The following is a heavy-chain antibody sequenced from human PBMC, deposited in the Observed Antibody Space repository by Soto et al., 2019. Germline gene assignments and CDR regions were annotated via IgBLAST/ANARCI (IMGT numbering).Heavy chain of an antibody. Sequence: GGSLRLSCEASGFTFSGFDMHWVRQPTGKGLEWVSTIGTAGDTYYAVSVKGRFTISRDNAKNSLSLQMNSLSAGATAVYFCARGQEVGAHFFDSWGQGTQVTVSS. J-gene: IGHJ4*02. D-gene: IGHD2-15*01. CDR1: GFTFSGFD. CDR3: ARGQEVGAHFFDS. CDR2: IGTAGDT. V-gene: IGHV3-13*01.